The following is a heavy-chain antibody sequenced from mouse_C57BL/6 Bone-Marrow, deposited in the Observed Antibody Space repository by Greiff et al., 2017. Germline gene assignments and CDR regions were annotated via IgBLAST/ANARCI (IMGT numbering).Heavy chain of an antibody. D-gene: IGHD1-1*01. CDR3: AREGTTVVALDY. CDR2: IDPSDSYT. CDR1: GYTFTSYW. V-gene: IGHV1-50*01. Sequence: QVQLKQSGAELVKPGASVKLSCKASGYTFTSYWMQWVKQRPGQGLEWIGEIDPSDSYTNYNQKFKGKATLTVDTSSSTAYMQLSSLTSEDSAVYYCAREGTTVVALDYWGQGTTLTVSS. J-gene: IGHJ2*01.